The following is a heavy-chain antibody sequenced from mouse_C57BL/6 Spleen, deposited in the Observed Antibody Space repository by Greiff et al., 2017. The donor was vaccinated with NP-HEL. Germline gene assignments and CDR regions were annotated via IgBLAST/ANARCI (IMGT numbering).Heavy chain of an antibody. CDR1: GYTFTSYW. J-gene: IGHJ4*01. Sequence: VQLQQSGAELVRPGSSVKLSCKASGYTFTSYWMHWVKQRPIQGLEWIGNIDPSDSETHYNQQFKDKATLTVDISSSTAYMPLSSLTSEDSAVYDCALYDYDGYYAMDYWGQGTSVTVSS. CDR2: IDPSDSET. V-gene: IGHV1-52*01. CDR3: ALYDYDGYYAMDY. D-gene: IGHD2-4*01.